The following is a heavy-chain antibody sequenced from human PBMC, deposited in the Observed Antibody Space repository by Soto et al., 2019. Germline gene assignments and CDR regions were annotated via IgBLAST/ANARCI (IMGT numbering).Heavy chain of an antibody. J-gene: IGHJ4*02. Sequence: QVQLEQSGAEVKKPGASVKVSFKASDYTFTGYGIIWVRQAPGQGLEWMGWISAYNGKTHYAQKLQGRVTMTTDTSTSTAYMELRSLRADDTAVYYCARDPGSYALDYWGQGTLVTVSS. CDR3: ARDPGSYALDY. CDR2: ISAYNGKT. V-gene: IGHV1-18*01. CDR1: DYTFTGYG. D-gene: IGHD1-26*01.